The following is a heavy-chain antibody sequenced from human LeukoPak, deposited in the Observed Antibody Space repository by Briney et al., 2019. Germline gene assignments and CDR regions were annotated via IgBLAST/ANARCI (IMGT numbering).Heavy chain of an antibody. J-gene: IGHJ4*02. CDR3: ARDCDRSGYYCY. CDR2: ISGYDGNT. V-gene: IGHV1-18*01. D-gene: IGHD3-22*01. Sequence: ASVKVSCKASGYTFTTYGVSWVRQAPGQGLEWMGWISGYDGNTNYAQKLQGRVTMTTDTSTSTAYMELRSLRSDDTAVYYCARDCDRSGYYCYWGQGTLVTVSS. CDR1: GYTFTTYG.